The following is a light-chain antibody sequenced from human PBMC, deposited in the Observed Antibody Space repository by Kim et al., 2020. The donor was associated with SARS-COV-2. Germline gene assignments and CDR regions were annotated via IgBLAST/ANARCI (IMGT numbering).Light chain of an antibody. CDR1: QGIRNY. Sequence: CASAGDRVTIPCRASQGIRNYLAWYQQRPGKVPKLLIYAASTLQSGGPSRFSGSGSGTDFTLSISSLQPADVATYFCQKYNSAPLTFGGGTKVEI. CDR2: AAS. V-gene: IGKV1-27*01. J-gene: IGKJ4*01. CDR3: QKYNSAPLT.